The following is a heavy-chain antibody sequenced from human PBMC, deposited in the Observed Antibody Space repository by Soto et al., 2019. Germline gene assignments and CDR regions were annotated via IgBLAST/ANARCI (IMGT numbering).Heavy chain of an antibody. J-gene: IGHJ6*02. CDR2: SYYSGST. CDR1: GGSISSSSYY. V-gene: IGHV4-39*01. CDR3: ARLGSYGMDV. D-gene: IGHD3-10*01. Sequence: QLQLQESGPGLVKPSETLSLTCTVSGGSISSSSYYWGWIRQPPGKGLEWIGSSYYSGSTYSNPSLKSRVTTSVDTSKNQFSLKLSSVTAADTAVYYCARLGSYGMDVWGQGTTVTVSS.